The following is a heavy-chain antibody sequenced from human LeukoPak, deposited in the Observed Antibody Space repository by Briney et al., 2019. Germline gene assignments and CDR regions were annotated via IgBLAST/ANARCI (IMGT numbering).Heavy chain of an antibody. CDR3: ARDFDYGSGSYYRYYYYYYMDV. D-gene: IGHD3-10*01. CDR1: GFTFSSYW. J-gene: IGHJ6*03. V-gene: IGHV3-7*01. Sequence: GGSLRLSCAASGFTFSSYWMSWVRQAPGKGLEWVANIKQDGGEKYYVDSVKGRFTISRDNAKNSLYLQMNSLRAEDTAVYYCARDFDYGSGSYYRYYYYYYMDVWGKGTTVTVSS. CDR2: IKQDGGEK.